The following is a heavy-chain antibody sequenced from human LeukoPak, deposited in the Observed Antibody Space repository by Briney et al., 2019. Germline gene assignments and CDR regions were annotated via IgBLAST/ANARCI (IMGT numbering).Heavy chain of an antibody. V-gene: IGHV3-53*01. J-gene: IGHJ4*02. Sequence: GGSLRFSCTVSGFTVGGNSMSWVRQAPGKGLEWVSFIYSGGNTHYSDSVKGRFTISRDNSKNTLYLQMNSLRAEDTAVYYCARRAGDYSHPYDYWGQGTLVTVSS. D-gene: IGHD3-22*01. CDR2: IYSGGNT. CDR3: ARRAGDYSHPYDY. CDR1: GFTVGGNS.